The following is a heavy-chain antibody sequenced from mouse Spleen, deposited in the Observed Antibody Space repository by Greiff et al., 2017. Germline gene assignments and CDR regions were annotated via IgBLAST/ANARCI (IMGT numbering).Heavy chain of an antibody. CDR3: ARYKVRYYAMDY. V-gene: IGHV3-2*02. CDR2: ISYSGST. CDR1: GYSITSDYA. J-gene: IGHJ4*01. D-gene: IGHD2-14*01. Sequence: EVQLQESGPGLVKPSQSLSLTCTVTGYSITSDYAWNWIRQFPGNKLEWMGYISYSGSTSYNPSLKSRISITRDTSKNQFFLQLNSVTTEDTATYYCARYKVRYYAMDYWGQGTSVTVSS.